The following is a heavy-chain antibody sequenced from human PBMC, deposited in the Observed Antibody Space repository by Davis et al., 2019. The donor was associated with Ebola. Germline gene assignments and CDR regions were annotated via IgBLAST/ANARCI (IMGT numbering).Heavy chain of an antibody. V-gene: IGHV3-7*03. CDR3: ARDAVAGILPGDYGMDV. D-gene: IGHD6-19*01. J-gene: IGHJ6*02. CDR2: IKQDGSEK. CDR1: GFTFSNAW. Sequence: PGGSLRLSCAASGFTFSNAWMSWVRQAPGKGLEWVANIKQDGSEKYYVDSVKGRFTISRDNSKNTLYLQMNSLRAEDTAVYYCARDAVAGILPGDYGMDVWGQGTTVTVSS.